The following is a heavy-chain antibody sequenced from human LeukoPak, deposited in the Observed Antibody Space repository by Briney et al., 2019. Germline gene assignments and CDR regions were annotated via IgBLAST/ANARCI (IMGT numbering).Heavy chain of an antibody. Sequence: SETLSLTCTVSGGSISSYYWSWIRQPPGKGLEWIGYVYYSGRTNYNPSLKSRVTISVDTSKNQFSLKLTSVTAADTAMYYCARVSPGYSSSWYVSYYYYGMDVWGQGTTVTVSS. V-gene: IGHV4-59*01. D-gene: IGHD6-13*01. CDR2: VYYSGRT. CDR1: GGSISSYY. J-gene: IGHJ6*02. CDR3: ARVSPGYSSSWYVSYYYYGMDV.